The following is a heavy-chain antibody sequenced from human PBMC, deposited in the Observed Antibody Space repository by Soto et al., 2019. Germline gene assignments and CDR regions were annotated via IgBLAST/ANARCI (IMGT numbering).Heavy chain of an antibody. CDR1: GFTFSSYG. CDR2: IWYDGSNK. CDR3: ARGVRDSSGYLDAFDI. Sequence: QVQLVESGGGVVQPGRSLRLSCAASGFTFSSYGMHWVRQAPGKGLEWVAVIWYDGSNKYYADSVKGRFTISRDNSKNPLYRQMSGLRAEDTAVYYWARGVRDSSGYLDAFDIWGQGTMVTVSS. D-gene: IGHD3-22*01. V-gene: IGHV3-33*01. J-gene: IGHJ3*02.